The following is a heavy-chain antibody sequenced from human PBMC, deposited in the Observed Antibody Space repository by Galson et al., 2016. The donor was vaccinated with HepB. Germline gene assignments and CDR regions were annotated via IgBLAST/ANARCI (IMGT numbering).Heavy chain of an antibody. Sequence: SLRLSCAASGFSVSYAWMNWVRQAPGKGLEWVGLIKSEADGGTTDHAAPVKGRFTVSKDDSKNTRYLEMSSLKTEDTAVYYCTISDRWGQGTLVTVSP. V-gene: IGHV3-15*07. CDR1: GFSVSYAW. CDR2: IKSEADGGTT. CDR3: TISDR. J-gene: IGHJ5*02.